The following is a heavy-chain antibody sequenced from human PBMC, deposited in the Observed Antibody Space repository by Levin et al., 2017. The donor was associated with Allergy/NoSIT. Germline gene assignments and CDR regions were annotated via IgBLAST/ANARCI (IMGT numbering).Heavy chain of an antibody. CDR3: ARAMTTVSPRWFDP. D-gene: IGHD4-17*01. CDR1: GYTFTSYG. V-gene: IGHV1-18*01. CDR2: ISAYNGNT. J-gene: IGHJ5*02. Sequence: GESLKISCKASGYTFTSYGISWVRQAPGQGLEWMGWISAYNGNTNYAQKLQGRVTMTTDTSTSTAYMELRSLRSDDTAVYYCARAMTTVSPRWFDPWGQGTLVTVSS.